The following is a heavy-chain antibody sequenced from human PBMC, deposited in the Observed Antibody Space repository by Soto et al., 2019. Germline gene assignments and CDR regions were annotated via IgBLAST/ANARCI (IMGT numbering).Heavy chain of an antibody. D-gene: IGHD2-15*01. Sequence: GGSLRLSCAASGFTFSSYTMNWVRQAPGKGLEWVSSISSSSGSMYHADSVRGRFTISRDNAKNSLYLQMNSLRAEDTAVYYCARGGGRCYSLSSCHMDVWGKGTTVTVSS. CDR2: ISSSSGSM. CDR1: GFTFSSYT. J-gene: IGHJ6*03. V-gene: IGHV3-21*01. CDR3: ARGGGRCYSLSSCHMDV.